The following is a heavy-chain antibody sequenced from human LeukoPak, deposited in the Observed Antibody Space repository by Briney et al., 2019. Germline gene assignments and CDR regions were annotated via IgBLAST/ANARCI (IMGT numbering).Heavy chain of an antibody. CDR3: ARVGYSYGTTYHY. D-gene: IGHD5-18*01. CDR2: MNPNSGNT. V-gene: IGHV1-8*01. CDR1: GYTFTSYD. Sequence: ASVKVSCKASGYTFTSYDINWLRQATGQGLEWMGWMNPNSGNTGYAQKFQGRVTMTRNSSIGTAYMELSSLRSEDTAVYYCARVGYSYGTTYHYWGQGILVTVSS. J-gene: IGHJ4*02.